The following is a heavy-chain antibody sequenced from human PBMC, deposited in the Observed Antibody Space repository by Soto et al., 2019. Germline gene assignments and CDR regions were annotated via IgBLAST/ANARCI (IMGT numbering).Heavy chain of an antibody. J-gene: IGHJ4*02. CDR1: GFTFSNSY. V-gene: IGHV3-11*01. CDR3: ARTSGVNLYDSSGYYLDF. Sequence: PVGSLRLSCVASGFTFSNSYMSWIRQAPVKGLHWVSYIGSSGSTVYYADSVKGRFTISRDNAKNSLYLQMNSLRADDTAVYYCARTSGVNLYDSSGYYLDFWGQGTLVIVSS. D-gene: IGHD3-22*01. CDR2: IGSSGSTV.